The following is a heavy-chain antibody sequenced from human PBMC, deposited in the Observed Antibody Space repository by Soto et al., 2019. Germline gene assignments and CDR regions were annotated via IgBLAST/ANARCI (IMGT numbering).Heavy chain of an antibody. J-gene: IGHJ4*02. CDR3: ARHSGDTTLRQWGRSFHY. CDR2: INPSGGGT. CDR1: GFTFTNYY. V-gene: IGHV1-46*01. Sequence: QVQLVQSGAEVKKPGASVKVSCKASGFTFTNYYIHWVRQAPGQGLEWMGLINPSGGGTFYAQKFQGRVTVTRDTSTGTVYMELSNLRSEDTAVYFCARHSGDTTLRQWGRSFHYWGQGTLVTVSS. D-gene: IGHD1-1*01.